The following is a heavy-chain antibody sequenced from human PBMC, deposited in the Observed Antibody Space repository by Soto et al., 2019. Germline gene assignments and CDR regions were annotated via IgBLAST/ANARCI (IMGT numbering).Heavy chain of an antibody. Sequence: RGESLKISCKGSGYSFTSYWICWVRQMPGKRLERMGIIYPGDSDTRYSPSLQGQVTISADKSISTAYLQWSRLKAWDTAMYYCARRMYYYDSSGYPRYYYYYGMDVWGQGTTVTVSS. V-gene: IGHV5-51*01. J-gene: IGHJ6*02. CDR3: ARRMYYYDSSGYPRYYYYYGMDV. D-gene: IGHD3-22*01. CDR1: GYSFTSYW. CDR2: IYPGDSDT.